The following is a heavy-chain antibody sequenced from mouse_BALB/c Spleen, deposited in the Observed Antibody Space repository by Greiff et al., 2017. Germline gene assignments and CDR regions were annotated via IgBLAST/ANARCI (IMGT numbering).Heavy chain of an antibody. J-gene: IGHJ3*01. CDR3: ARDSTGTRAWFAY. CDR2: ISDGGSYT. Sequence: EVQLVESGGGLVKPGGSLKLSCAASGFTFSDYYMYWVRQTPEKRLEWVATISDGGSYTYYPDSVKGRFTISRDNAKNNLYLQMSSLKSEDTAMYYCARDSTGTRAWFAYWGQGTLVTVSA. CDR1: GFTFSDYY. D-gene: IGHD4-1*02. V-gene: IGHV5-4*02.